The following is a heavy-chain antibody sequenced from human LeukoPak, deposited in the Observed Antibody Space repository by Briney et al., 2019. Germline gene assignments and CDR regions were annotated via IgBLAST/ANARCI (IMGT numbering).Heavy chain of an antibody. CDR3: ARDGRGVVVAARGDAFDI. J-gene: IGHJ3*02. CDR2: IYHSGST. V-gene: IGHV4-38-2*02. Sequence: SETLSLTCTVSGYSISSGYYWGWIRQPPGKGLEWIGSIYHSGSTYYNPSLKSRVTLSVDTSRNQFSLKLSSVTAADTAVYHCARDGRGVVVAARGDAFDIWGQGTMVTVSS. CDR1: GYSISSGYY. D-gene: IGHD2-15*01.